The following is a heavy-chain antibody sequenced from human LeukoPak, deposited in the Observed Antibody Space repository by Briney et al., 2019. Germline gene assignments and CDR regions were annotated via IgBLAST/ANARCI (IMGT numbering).Heavy chain of an antibody. CDR1: GFTFSSYW. CDR3: AKGWNNDN. CDR2: INNVGVDT. J-gene: IGHJ4*02. Sequence: PGGSLRLSCAASGFTFSSYWMSWVRQAPGKGLEWVSTINNVGVDTHYLDSVKGRFTTSRDNSKNMLYLQMSSLRAEDTAIYYCAKGWNNDNWGQGTLVTVSS. D-gene: IGHD1/OR15-1a*01. V-gene: IGHV3-23*01.